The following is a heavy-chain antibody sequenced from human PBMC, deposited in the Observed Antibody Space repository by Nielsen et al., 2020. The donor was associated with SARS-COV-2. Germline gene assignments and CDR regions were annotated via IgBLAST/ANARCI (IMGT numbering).Heavy chain of an antibody. CDR1: GFTFSSYW. J-gene: IGHJ4*02. CDR2: IKQDGSEK. V-gene: IGHV3-7*03. Sequence: GGSLRLSCAASGFTFSSYWMSWVRQAPGKGLEWVANIKQDGSEKYYVDSVKGRFTISRDNAKNSLYLQMNSLRAEDTAVYYCASSHYYYDSSGYYGYWGQGTLVTVSS. CDR3: ASSHYYYDSSGYYGY. D-gene: IGHD3-22*01.